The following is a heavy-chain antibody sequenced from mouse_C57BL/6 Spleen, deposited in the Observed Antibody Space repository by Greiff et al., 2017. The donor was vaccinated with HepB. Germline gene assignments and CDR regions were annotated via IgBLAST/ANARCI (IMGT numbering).Heavy chain of an antibody. CDR2: IDPSDSET. D-gene: IGHD2-4*01. Sequence: VQLQQPGAELVRPGSSVKLSCKASGYTFTSYWMHWVKQRPIQGLEWIGNIDPSDSETHYNQKFKDKATLTVDKSSSTAYMQLSSLTSEDSAVYCCARSSYYDYDWNWGQGTTLTVSS. J-gene: IGHJ2*01. CDR1: GYTFTSYW. CDR3: ARSSYYDYDWN. V-gene: IGHV1-52*01.